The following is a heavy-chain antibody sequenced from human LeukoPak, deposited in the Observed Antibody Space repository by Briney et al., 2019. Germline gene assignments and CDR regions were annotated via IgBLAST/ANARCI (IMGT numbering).Heavy chain of an antibody. CDR1: GFTFSSYG. V-gene: IGHV3-30*02. D-gene: IGHD1-26*01. CDR3: AKDGGIVGAIFHFDY. CDR2: IRYDGSNK. J-gene: IGHJ4*02. Sequence: GGSLRLSCAASGFTFSSYGMHWVRQAPGKGLEWVAFIRYDGSNKYYADSVKGRFTISRDNSKNTLYLQVNSLRAEDAAVYYCAKDGGIVGAIFHFDYWGQGTLVTVSS.